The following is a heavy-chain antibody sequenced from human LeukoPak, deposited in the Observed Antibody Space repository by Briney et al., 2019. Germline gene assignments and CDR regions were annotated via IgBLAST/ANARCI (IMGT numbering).Heavy chain of an antibody. Sequence: GGSLRLSCAASGSTVSSNYMTWVRQAPGKGLEWVSVIYSGGSTFYADSVKGRFTISRDNSNNTLYLQMNSVRAEDTAVYYCARGGKAFDYWGQGTLVTVSS. V-gene: IGHV3-53*01. CDR2: IYSGGST. D-gene: IGHD1-26*01. J-gene: IGHJ4*02. CDR3: ARGGKAFDY. CDR1: GSTVSSNY.